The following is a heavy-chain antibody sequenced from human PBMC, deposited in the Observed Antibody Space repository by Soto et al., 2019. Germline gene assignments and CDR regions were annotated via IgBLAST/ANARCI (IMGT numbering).Heavy chain of an antibody. CDR1: GGSVSSGSYY. J-gene: IGHJ5*02. CDR3: ARVGIQLWLNWFDP. CDR2: IYYSGST. Sequence: PSETLSLTCTVSGGSVSSGSYYWSWIRQPPGKGLEWIGYIYYSGSTNYNPSLKSRVTISVDTSKNQFSLKLSSVTAADTAVYYCARVGIQLWLNWFDPWGQGTLVTVSS. V-gene: IGHV4-61*01. D-gene: IGHD5-18*01.